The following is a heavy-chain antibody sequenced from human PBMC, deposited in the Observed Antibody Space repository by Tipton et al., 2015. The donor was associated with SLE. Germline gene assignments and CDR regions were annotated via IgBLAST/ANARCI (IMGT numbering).Heavy chain of an antibody. V-gene: IGHV4-4*08. D-gene: IGHD3-10*01. CDR2: IYTGGDT. J-gene: IGHJ4*02. CDR3: ARLSPLWFGEYNDY. CDR1: GASVTSHY. Sequence: TLSLTCTVSGASVTSHYWSWIRQPPGKGLEWIGYIYTGGDTRKNPSLKSRVAISVDVSKSQLSLHLTSVTAADTAVYYCARLSPLWFGEYNDYWGQGTLVTVTS.